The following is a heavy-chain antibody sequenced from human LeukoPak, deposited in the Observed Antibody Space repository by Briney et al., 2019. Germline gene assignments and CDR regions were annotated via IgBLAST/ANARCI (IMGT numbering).Heavy chain of an antibody. V-gene: IGHV3-15*07. CDR3: TTVGYCGSTSCSTFDP. J-gene: IGHJ5*02. CDR1: GFTFSNAW. Sequence: GGSLRLSCAASGFTFSNAWMNWVRQAPGKGLEWVGRIKSKTKGGTTDYAAPVKARFTISRDDSKNTLFLQMNSLKTEDTAVYYCTTVGYCGSTSCSTFDPWGQGTLVTVSS. CDR2: IKSKTKGGTT. D-gene: IGHD2-2*03.